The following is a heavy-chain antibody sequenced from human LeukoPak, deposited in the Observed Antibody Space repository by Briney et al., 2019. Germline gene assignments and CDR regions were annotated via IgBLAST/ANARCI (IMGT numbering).Heavy chain of an antibody. CDR3: ARDLYGPGY. Sequence: SETPSPTCTVFGGSISSDYWSWIRQPPRKGLELIGYIYYSGRTNYNPSLKSRVTISVDTSKNQFSLKLSSVTAADTAVYYCARDLYGPGYWGQGTLVTVSS. V-gene: IGHV4-59*01. D-gene: IGHD2-8*01. CDR1: GGSISSDY. CDR2: IYYSGRT. J-gene: IGHJ4*02.